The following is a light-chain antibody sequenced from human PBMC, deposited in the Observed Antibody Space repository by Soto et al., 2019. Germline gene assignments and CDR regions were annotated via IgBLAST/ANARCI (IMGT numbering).Light chain of an antibody. J-gene: IGLJ1*01. V-gene: IGLV3-21*02. Sequence: SYELTQPPSVSVAPGQTARITCGGNNIGSKSVHWYQQKPGQAPVLVVYDDSDRPSGVPGRFSGSKSGNTASLTISGLQAADEADYYCSLYTSENTYVFGTGTKVTVL. CDR3: SLYTSENTYV. CDR2: DDS. CDR1: NIGSKS.